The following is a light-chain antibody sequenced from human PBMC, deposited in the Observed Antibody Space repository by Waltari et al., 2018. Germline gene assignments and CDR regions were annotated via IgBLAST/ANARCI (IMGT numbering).Light chain of an antibody. CDR2: DAS. V-gene: IGKV3-11*01. Sequence: SCRARHSVSRYLAWYQQRPGQAPRLLIFDASFRATGIPARFSGSGSDTDFTLTISSLEPEDCAVYYCQQRSNWPLTFGGGTKVEIK. J-gene: IGKJ4*01. CDR3: QQRSNWPLT. CDR1: HSVSRY.